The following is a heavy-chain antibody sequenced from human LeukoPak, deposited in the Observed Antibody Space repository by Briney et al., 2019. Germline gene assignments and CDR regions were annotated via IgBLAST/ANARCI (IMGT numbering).Heavy chain of an antibody. J-gene: IGHJ5*02. V-gene: IGHV1-69*10. Sequence: ASVKVSCKASGGTFSDYAYNWVRQAPGQGLEWMGVFIPILGTANSTQNFQDRVTITADISTNTAYLEPTSLRSEDTAVYYCARDNSVRDEAWWFNPWGQGTLVTVSS. CDR3: ARDNSVRDEAWWFNP. CDR2: FIPILGTA. D-gene: IGHD5-24*01. CDR1: GGTFSDYA.